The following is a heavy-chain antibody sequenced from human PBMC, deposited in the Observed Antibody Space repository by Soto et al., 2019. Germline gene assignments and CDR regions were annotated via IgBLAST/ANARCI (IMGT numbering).Heavy chain of an antibody. CDR3: ARSDGRY. V-gene: IGHV4-59*01. J-gene: IGHJ4*02. CDR1: GGSISSYY. Sequence: QVQLQESGPGLVKPSETLSLTCTVSGGSISSYYWSWIRQPPGKGLEWIGYIYYRGSTNYNPSLXXRXXISVDTSKNPFSLKLSSVTAADTAVYYCARSDGRYWGQGTLVTVSS. CDR2: IYYRGST.